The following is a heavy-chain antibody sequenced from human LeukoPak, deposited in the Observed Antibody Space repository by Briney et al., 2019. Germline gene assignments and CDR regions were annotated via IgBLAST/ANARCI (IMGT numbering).Heavy chain of an antibody. CDR3: ARDTRYCSSTSCYGEIDY. CDR2: IYHSGST. Sequence: SETLSLTCTVSGYSISSGYYWGWIRQPPGKGLEWIGSIYHSGSTYYNPSLKSRVTISVDTSKNQFSLKLSSVTAADTAVYYCARDTRYCSSTSCYGEIDYWGQGTLVTVSS. V-gene: IGHV4-38-2*02. CDR1: GYSISSGYY. J-gene: IGHJ4*02. D-gene: IGHD2-2*01.